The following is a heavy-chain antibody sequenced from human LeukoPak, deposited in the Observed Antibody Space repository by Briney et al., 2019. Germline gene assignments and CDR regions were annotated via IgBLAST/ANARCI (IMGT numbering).Heavy chain of an antibody. V-gene: IGHV1-18*01. CDR2: INAYNGNT. Sequence: WASVKVSCKASGYTFTSYIISWVRQAPGRGLEWMGWINAYNGNTDYAQRVQGRDTMTTDTSTSTAYMEVRSLRSDDTAVYYCARDRHIAAAVYYYYMDVWGKGTPVTVSS. J-gene: IGHJ6*03. CDR1: GYTFTSYI. D-gene: IGHD6-13*01. CDR3: ARDRHIAAAVYYYYMDV.